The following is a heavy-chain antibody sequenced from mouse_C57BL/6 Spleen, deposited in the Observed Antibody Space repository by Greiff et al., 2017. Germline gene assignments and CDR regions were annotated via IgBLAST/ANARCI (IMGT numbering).Heavy chain of an antibody. V-gene: IGHV1-7*01. J-gene: IGHJ3*01. CDR3: ARRETAQATFWFAY. CDR2: INPSSGYT. Sequence: QVQLKQSGAELAKPGASVKLSCKASGYTFTSYWMHWVKQRPGQGLEWIGYINPSSGYTKYNQKFKDKATLPADKSSSTAYMQLSSLTYEDSAVYYCARRETAQATFWFAYWGQGTLVTVSA. D-gene: IGHD3-2*02. CDR1: GYTFTSYW.